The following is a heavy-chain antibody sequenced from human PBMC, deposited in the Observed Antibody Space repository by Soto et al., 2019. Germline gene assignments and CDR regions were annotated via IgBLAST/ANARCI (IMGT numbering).Heavy chain of an antibody. J-gene: IGHJ5*02. Sequence: QVQLVQSGAEVKKPGASVKVSCKVSGYTLTELSMHWVRQAPGKGLEWMGGFDPEDGETIYAQKFQGRVTMTEDTSTDTAYMELSSLRSEDTAVYYCATDLGYCSGGSCYMNWFDPRGQGTLVTVSS. CDR1: GYTLTELS. D-gene: IGHD2-15*01. CDR3: ATDLGYCSGGSCYMNWFDP. CDR2: FDPEDGET. V-gene: IGHV1-24*01.